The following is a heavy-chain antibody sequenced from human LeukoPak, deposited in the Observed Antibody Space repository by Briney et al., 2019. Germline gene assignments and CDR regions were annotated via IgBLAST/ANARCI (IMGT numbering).Heavy chain of an antibody. J-gene: IGHJ4*02. CDR3: ARISMCPGVGWKRDLRDYYDN. V-gene: IGHV4-39*02. Sequence: PSETLSLTCTVSGGPLSSRTHRWGWIRQPPWKGLEWLETIYCSGQTHYNFSLQSRITLFVDTSKNHFSQNLTSVTTADAALYYCARISMCPGVGWKRDLRDYYDNWGQGAMVTVSS. D-gene: IGHD5/OR15-5a*01. CDR2: IYCSGQT. CDR1: GGPLSSRTHR.